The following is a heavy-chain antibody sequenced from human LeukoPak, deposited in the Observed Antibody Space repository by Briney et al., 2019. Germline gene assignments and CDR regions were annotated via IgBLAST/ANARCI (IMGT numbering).Heavy chain of an antibody. CDR1: GYTFTGYY. V-gene: IGHV1-2*02. CDR3: ARDRLQYAYSSSEKDGVDV. D-gene: IGHD6-6*01. J-gene: IGHJ6*02. Sequence: ASVKVSCKASGYTFTGYYMHWVRQAPGQGLEWMGWINPNSGGTNYAQKFQGRVTMTRDTSISTAYMELSRLRSDDTAVYYCARDRLQYAYSSSEKDGVDVWGQGTTVTVSS. CDR2: INPNSGGT.